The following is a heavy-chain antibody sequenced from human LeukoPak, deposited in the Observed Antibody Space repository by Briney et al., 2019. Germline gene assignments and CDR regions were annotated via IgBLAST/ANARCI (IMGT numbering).Heavy chain of an antibody. J-gene: IGHJ4*02. V-gene: IGHV3-30*02. CDR1: GFTFSNYG. CDR2: IRYDEINT. Sequence: QAGGSLRLSCAASGFTFSNYGMHWVRQAPGKGLEWVAFIRYDEINTYYADSVKGRFTISRENSKNTLWLQMNSLRAEDTAVYYCARLHYDVLTGPFGYWGQGTLVTVSS. CDR3: ARLHYDVLTGPFGY. D-gene: IGHD3-9*01.